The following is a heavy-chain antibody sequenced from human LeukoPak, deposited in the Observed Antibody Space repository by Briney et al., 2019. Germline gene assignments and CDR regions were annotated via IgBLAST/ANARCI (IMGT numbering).Heavy chain of an antibody. V-gene: IGHV3-20*04. J-gene: IGHJ3*01. CDR3: AGKNWILGAFDV. CDR1: GFRFEDYG. Sequence: GGSLRLSCAASGFRFEDYGMSWVRQGPGKGLEWVCDINWNGGSTGYADSVKGRFTISRDNAKNSLYLQMNGLRTDDTAFYYCAGKNWILGAFDVWGQGTLVTVSS. D-gene: IGHD1-1*01. CDR2: INWNGGST.